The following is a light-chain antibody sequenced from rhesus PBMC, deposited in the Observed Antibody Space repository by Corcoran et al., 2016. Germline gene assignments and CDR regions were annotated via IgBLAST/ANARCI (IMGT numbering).Light chain of an antibody. CDR1: QGISSY. CDR3: LQHNSYPLT. CDR2: DAS. Sequence: DIQMTQSPSSLSASVGDTVTITCRASQGISSYLNWFQQKPGKAPKLLIYDASSLESGVPSRFSGSGSGTEFTLTLSSLQPEDFAAYYCLQHNSYPLTFGGGTKVEIK. J-gene: IGKJ4*01. V-gene: IGKV1-28*01.